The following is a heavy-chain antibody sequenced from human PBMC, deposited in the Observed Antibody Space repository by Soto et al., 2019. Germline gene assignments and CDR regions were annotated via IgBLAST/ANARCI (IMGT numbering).Heavy chain of an antibody. CDR1: GFTFGSYP. Sequence: EVQLLESEGGLVQPGGSLTLSCAVSGFTFGSYPMSWVRQAPGKGLEWVSAISGSGGDTYYADSVKGRFTMSTDNSKNQLYIQMTSVRAEDTAVYYCAKILRLGITTGWSKGGLDYWGQGTLVTVSS. V-gene: IGHV3-23*01. D-gene: IGHD6-19*01. CDR2: ISGSGGDT. CDR3: AKILRLGITTGWSKGGLDY. J-gene: IGHJ4*02.